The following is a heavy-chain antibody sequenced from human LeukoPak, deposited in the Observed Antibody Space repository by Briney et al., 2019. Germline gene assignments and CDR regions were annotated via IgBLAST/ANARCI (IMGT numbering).Heavy chain of an antibody. CDR1: GYTFTGYY. V-gene: IGHV1-2*02. CDR3: AREGWVAGFDY. J-gene: IGHJ4*02. D-gene: IGHD2-15*01. CDR2: INPNSGGT. Sequence: ASVKVSCKASGYTFTGYYMHWVRQAPGQGLEWMGWINPNSGGTSYAQKFQGRVTVTRDTSISTAYMELSRLRSDDTAVYYCAREGWVAGFDYWGQGTLVTVSS.